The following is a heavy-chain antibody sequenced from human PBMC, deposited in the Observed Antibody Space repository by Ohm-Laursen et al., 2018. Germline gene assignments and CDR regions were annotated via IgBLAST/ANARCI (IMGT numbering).Heavy chain of an antibody. CDR2: IHTGGSFT. CDR1: GFKFSTYW. D-gene: IGHD2-15*01. Sequence: SLRLSCAASGFKFSTYWMHWVRQAPGKGLVWVSRIHTGGSFTAYADSVKGRFTISRDSAKNTLYLQMNSLRAEDTAVYYCARGTVSGASYFDSWGQGALVTVSS. J-gene: IGHJ4*02. CDR3: ARGTVSGASYFDS. V-gene: IGHV3-74*01.